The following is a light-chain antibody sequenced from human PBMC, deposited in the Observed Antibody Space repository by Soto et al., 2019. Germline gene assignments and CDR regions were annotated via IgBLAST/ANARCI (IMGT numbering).Light chain of an antibody. CDR3: QQYNNRPPL. CDR1: QSVSSN. J-gene: IGKJ1*01. V-gene: IGKV3-15*01. Sequence: EIVMTQSPATLSVSPGERASLSCRASQSVSSNLAWYQQKPGQAPRLLIHGASTRATGIPARFSGSGSGTEFTLTISSLQPEDFAVYYCQQYNNRPPLFGQGTKVDI. CDR2: GAS.